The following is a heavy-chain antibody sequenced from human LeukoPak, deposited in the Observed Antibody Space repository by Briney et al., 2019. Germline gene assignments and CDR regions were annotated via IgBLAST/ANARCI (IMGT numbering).Heavy chain of an antibody. CDR2: ISGSGGGT. CDR3: ANMGGPAAGPYFYYYGMDV. Sequence: GGSLRLSCAASRFTFSSYAMSWVRQAPGKGLEWVSAISGSGGGTYYADSVKGRFTISRDNSKNTLYLQMNSLRAEDTAVYYCANMGGPAAGPYFYYYGMDVWGQGTTVTVSS. V-gene: IGHV3-23*01. D-gene: IGHD6-13*01. J-gene: IGHJ6*02. CDR1: RFTFSSYA.